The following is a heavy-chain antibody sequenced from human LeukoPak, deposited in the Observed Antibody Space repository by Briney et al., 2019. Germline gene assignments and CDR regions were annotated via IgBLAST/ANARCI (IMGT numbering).Heavy chain of an antibody. D-gene: IGHD2-21*02. CDR2: ISSNSYTI. J-gene: IGHJ1*01. CDR1: GFTFSDPY. CDR3: ARARGVVVTAIPEYFQH. V-gene: IGHV3-11*01. Sequence: GGSLRLSCAASGFTFSDPYMSWIRQAPGKGLEWVSYISSNSYTIFYGDSVKGRFTISRDNAKNSLYPQMNSLRADDTAVYYCARARGVVVTAIPEYFQHWGQGTLVTVSS.